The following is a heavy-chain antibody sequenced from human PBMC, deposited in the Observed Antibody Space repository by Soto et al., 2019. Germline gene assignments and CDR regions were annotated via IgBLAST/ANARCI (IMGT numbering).Heavy chain of an antibody. CDR2: IIPIFGTA. V-gene: IGHV1-69*06. J-gene: IGHJ6*02. Sequence: QVQLVQSGAEVKKPGSSVKVSCKASGGTFSSYAISWVRQAPGQGLEWMGGIIPIFGTANYAQKVQGRVTITADKSTSTAYMELSSLRSEDTAVYYCARNLIFGVVIDYYYYGMDVWGQGTTVTVSS. CDR3: ARNLIFGVVIDYYYYGMDV. D-gene: IGHD3-3*01. CDR1: GGTFSSYA.